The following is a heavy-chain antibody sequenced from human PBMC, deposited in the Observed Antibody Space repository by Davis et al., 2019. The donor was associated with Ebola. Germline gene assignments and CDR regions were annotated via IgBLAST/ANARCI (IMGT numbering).Heavy chain of an antibody. Sequence: ASVKVSCKASGYTFTGYYMHWVRQAPGQGLEWMGWINHNSGGTNYAQKFQGRVTMTRDTSISTAYMELSRLRSDDTAVYYCARDRELSTVSAFDIWGQGTMVTVSS. V-gene: IGHV1-2*02. CDR3: ARDRELSTVSAFDI. D-gene: IGHD4-17*01. J-gene: IGHJ3*02. CDR2: INHNSGGT. CDR1: GYTFTGYY.